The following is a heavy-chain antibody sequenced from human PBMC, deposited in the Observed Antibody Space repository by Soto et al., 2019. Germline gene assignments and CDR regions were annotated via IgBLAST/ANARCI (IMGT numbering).Heavy chain of an antibody. CDR1: GFIFSIYA. D-gene: IGHD4-17*01. J-gene: IGHJ4*02. CDR3: ARDLASTTIPNY. Sequence: GGSLRLSCSCSGFIFSIYAIHLVRQAPGKGLEYVSFISIDGSRTHYADSVKGRFTISRDNAKNSLYLQMNSLRAEDTAVYYCARDLASTTIPNYWGQGTLVTVSS. V-gene: IGHV3-64*04. CDR2: ISIDGSRT.